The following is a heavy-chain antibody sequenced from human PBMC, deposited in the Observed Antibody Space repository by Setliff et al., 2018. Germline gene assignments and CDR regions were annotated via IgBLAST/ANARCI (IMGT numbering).Heavy chain of an antibody. Sequence: ASVKVSCKASGYSFTGYNLYWVRQAPGQGLEWMGWINPDSGGTKYARKFEDRVTMSRDTSISTAYMELSRLGSDDTAVYYCARADDYYYYMDVWGKGTTVTVSS. CDR2: INPDSGGT. CDR3: ARADDYYYYMDV. CDR1: GYSFTGYN. J-gene: IGHJ6*03. V-gene: IGHV1-2*02.